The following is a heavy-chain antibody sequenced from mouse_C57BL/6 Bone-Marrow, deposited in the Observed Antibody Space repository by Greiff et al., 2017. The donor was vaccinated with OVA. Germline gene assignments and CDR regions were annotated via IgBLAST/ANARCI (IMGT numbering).Heavy chain of an antibody. V-gene: IGHV1-54*01. CDR1: GYAFTNYL. Sequence: QVQLQQSGAELVRPGTSVKVSCKASGYAFTNYLIEWVKQRPGQGLEWIGVINPGSGGTNYNEKFKGKATLTADKSSSTAYMQLSSLTSEDSAVYFCASSTVAGDYWGQGTTLTVSS. CDR3: ASSTVAGDY. J-gene: IGHJ2*01. CDR2: INPGSGGT. D-gene: IGHD1-1*01.